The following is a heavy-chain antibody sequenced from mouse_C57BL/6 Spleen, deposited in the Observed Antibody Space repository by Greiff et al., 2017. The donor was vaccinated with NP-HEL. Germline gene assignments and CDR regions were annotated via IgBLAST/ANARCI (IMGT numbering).Heavy chain of an antibody. Sequence: VQLQQSGAELVKPGASVKLSCKASGYTFTSYWMQWVKQRPGQGLEWIGEIDPSDSYTNYNQKFKGKATLTVDTSSSTAYMQLSSLTSEDSAVYYWARKEYYSNNWYFDVWGTGTTVTVSS. CDR2: IDPSDSYT. CDR1: GYTFTSYW. CDR3: ARKEYYSNNWYFDV. V-gene: IGHV1-50*01. D-gene: IGHD2-5*01. J-gene: IGHJ1*03.